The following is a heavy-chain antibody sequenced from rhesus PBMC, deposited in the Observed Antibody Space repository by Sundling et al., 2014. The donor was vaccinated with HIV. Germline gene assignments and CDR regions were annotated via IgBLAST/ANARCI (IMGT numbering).Heavy chain of an antibody. D-gene: IGHD3-28*01. CDR2: ISGTSGST. V-gene: IGHV4-173*01. J-gene: IGHJ4*01. Sequence: QLQLQESGPGLVKPSETLPLTCAVSGGSISSNYWSWIRQSPGKGLEWIGFISGTSGSTDYNPSLKSRVTISTDTSKNQFSLKLSSVTAADTAVYYCARAPYYYDSGYYYFDYWGQGVLVTVSS. CDR3: ARAPYYYDSGYYYFDY. CDR1: GGSISSNY.